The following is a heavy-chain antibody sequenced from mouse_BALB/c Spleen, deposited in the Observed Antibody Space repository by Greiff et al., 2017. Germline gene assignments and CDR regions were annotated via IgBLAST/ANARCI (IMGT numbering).Heavy chain of an antibody. Sequence: QVQLKQPGAELVKPGASVKLSCKASGYTFTSYYMYWVKQRPGQGLEWIGGINPSNGGTNFNEKFTSKATLTVDKSSSTAYMQLSSLTSEDSAVYYCTLGAWFAYWGQGTLVTVSA. CDR3: TLGAWFAY. J-gene: IGHJ3*01. CDR1: GYTFTSYY. CDR2: INPSNGGT. D-gene: IGHD4-1*01. V-gene: IGHV1S81*02.